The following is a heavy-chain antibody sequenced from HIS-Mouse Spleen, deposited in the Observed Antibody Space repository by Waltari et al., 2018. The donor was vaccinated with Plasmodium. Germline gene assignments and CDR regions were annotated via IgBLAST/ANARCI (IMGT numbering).Heavy chain of an antibody. CDR1: GYSISIGYS. V-gene: IGHV4-38-2*02. J-gene: IGHJ3*02. CDR3: ARPYSRGAFDI. Sequence: QVQLQESGPGLVKPPETLSLTCTVSGYSISIGYSWGWIRQPPGKGLEWIGSIYHSGSTYYNPSLKSRVTISVDTSKNQFSLKLSSVTAADTAVYYCARPYSRGAFDIWGQGTMVTVSS. CDR2: IYHSGST. D-gene: IGHD6-13*01.